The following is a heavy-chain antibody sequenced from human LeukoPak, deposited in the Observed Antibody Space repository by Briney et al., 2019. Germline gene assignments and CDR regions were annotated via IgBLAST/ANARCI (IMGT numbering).Heavy chain of an antibody. V-gene: IGHV1-69*05. J-gene: IGHJ4*02. Sequence: SVKVSCKASGYTFTSYGISWVRQAPGQGLEWMGGIIPIFGTANYAQKFQGRVTITTDESTSTAYMELSSLRSEDTAVYYCAITEKYSSSWYSPFDYWGQGTLVTVSS. D-gene: IGHD6-13*01. CDR3: AITEKYSSSWYSPFDY. CDR2: IIPIFGTA. CDR1: GYTFTSYG.